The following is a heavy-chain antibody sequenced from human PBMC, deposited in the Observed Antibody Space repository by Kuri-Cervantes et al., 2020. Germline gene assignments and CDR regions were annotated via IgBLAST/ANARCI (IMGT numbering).Heavy chain of an antibody. D-gene: IGHD3-16*01. CDR3: ANIRGTNYYGMDV. V-gene: IGHV3-23*01. CDR1: GFIFNNYA. J-gene: IGHJ6*02. Sequence: GESLKISCAASGFIFNNYAMSWVRQAPGKGLEWVSAISGSGGSTYYADSVKGRFTISRDNSKNTLYLQMNSLRAEDTAVYYCANIRGTNYYGMDVWGQGTTVTVSS. CDR2: ISGSGGST.